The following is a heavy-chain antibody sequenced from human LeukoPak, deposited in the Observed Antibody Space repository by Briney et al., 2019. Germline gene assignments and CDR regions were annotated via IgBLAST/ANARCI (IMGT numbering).Heavy chain of an antibody. V-gene: IGHV3-21*01. Sequence: GGSLRLSCAASGFTFSSYSMSWVRQAPGKGLEWVSSISSSSSYIYYADSVKGRFTISRDNAKNSLYLQMNSLRAEDTAVYYSARDAGGDYGFDYWGQGTLVTVSS. D-gene: IGHD4-17*01. J-gene: IGHJ4*02. CDR3: ARDAGGDYGFDY. CDR2: ISSSSSYI. CDR1: GFTFSSYS.